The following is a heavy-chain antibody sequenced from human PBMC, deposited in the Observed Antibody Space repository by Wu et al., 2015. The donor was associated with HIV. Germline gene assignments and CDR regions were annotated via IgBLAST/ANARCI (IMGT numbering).Heavy chain of an antibody. J-gene: IGHJ4*02. CDR3: GGERPEWRHLTA. Sequence: QDQLVQSGDEVRKPGASVKVSCQASGGTFTSYAFSWVRQAPGQGFEWMGGISPISETPDYAQKFQGRVTIATDKSTSTVYMEFSSLRSEDTAMYYCGGERPEWRHLTAWGQGTLVTVSS. V-gene: IGHV1-69*05. D-gene: IGHD3-10*01. CDR1: GGTFTSYA. CDR2: ISPISETP.